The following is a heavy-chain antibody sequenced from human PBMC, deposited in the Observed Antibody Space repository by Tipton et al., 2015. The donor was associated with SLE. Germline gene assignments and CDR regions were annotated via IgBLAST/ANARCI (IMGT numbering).Heavy chain of an antibody. CDR3: ARHQLWYFDL. Sequence: TLSLTCAVSGGSISSSTYYWGWIRQPPGRGLEWIGSIYYSGSTYYNQSLKSRVTISVDTSENQFSLKVTSVTAADTAGYYCARHQLWYFDLWGRGTLVTVSS. V-gene: IGHV4-39*01. D-gene: IGHD2-2*01. CDR1: GGSISSSTYY. J-gene: IGHJ2*01. CDR2: IYYSGST.